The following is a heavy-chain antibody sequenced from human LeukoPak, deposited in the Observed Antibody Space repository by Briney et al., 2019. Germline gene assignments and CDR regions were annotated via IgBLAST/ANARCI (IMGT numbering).Heavy chain of an antibody. Sequence: ASVKVSCKVPGYTLTELSMHWVRQAPGKGLEWMGGFDPEDGETIYAQKFQGRVTMTTDTSTSTAYMELRSLRSDDTAVYYCARGPWGYRYFDYWGQGTLVTVSS. J-gene: IGHJ4*02. CDR1: GYTLTELS. D-gene: IGHD3-16*01. V-gene: IGHV1-24*01. CDR3: ARGPWGYRYFDY. CDR2: FDPEDGET.